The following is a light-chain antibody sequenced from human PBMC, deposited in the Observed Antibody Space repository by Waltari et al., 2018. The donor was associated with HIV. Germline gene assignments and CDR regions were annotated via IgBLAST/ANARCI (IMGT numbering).Light chain of an antibody. CDR3: QSADIGVL. J-gene: IGLJ2*01. CDR2: KDT. V-gene: IGLV3-25*03. Sequence: SSELTQPPSVSVSPGQTARITCSGDRLSKQSTHWYQQRPGQSPLMVMYKDTERPSGIPERFSGSSSGTTVTLTISGVRAEDEADYFCQSADIGVLFGGGTKLTVL. CDR1: RLSKQS.